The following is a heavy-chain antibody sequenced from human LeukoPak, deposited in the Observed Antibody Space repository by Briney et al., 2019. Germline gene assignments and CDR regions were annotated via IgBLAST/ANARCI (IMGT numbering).Heavy chain of an antibody. CDR1: GFTFHDYT. Sequence: GGSLGLSCAASGFTFHDYTMHWVRQAPGKGLEWVSLIRWDDGSTYYAHSVKGRFTISRDNSKNSLYLQMNSLRTEDTALYYCAKVHAAGALYYFDYWGQGTLVTVSS. V-gene: IGHV3-43*01. CDR3: AKVHAAGALYYFDY. J-gene: IGHJ4*02. D-gene: IGHD6-13*01. CDR2: IRWDDGST.